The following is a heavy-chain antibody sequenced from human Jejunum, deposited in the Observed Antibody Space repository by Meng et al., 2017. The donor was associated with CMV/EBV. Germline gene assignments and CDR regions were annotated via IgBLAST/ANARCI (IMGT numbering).Heavy chain of an antibody. CDR3: GDPPAGY. J-gene: IGHJ4*02. Sequence: LYLTCVVSGGSLIGTNWWNWVRQPPGGGLEWIGEIFHSGATNYNPSLKSRVTISIDNSKNQFSLKLTSVTAADTAVYFCGDPPAGYWGQGVLVTVSS. V-gene: IGHV4-4*01. CDR2: IFHSGAT. CDR1: GGSLIGTNW.